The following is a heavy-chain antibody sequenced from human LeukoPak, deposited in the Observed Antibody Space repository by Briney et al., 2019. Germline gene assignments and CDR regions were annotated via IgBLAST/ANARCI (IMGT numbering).Heavy chain of an antibody. Sequence: GGSLRLSCAASRFTFSGYAMIWVRQAPGKGLEWVSTFGATGNTFYADSVKGRFTISRDNSKNTLFLQMSSLGAEDTAVYYCATFRQSGGVDYWGQGTLVTVSS. D-gene: IGHD2-15*01. V-gene: IGHV3-23*01. J-gene: IGHJ4*02. CDR2: FGATGNT. CDR3: ATFRQSGGVDY. CDR1: RFTFSGYA.